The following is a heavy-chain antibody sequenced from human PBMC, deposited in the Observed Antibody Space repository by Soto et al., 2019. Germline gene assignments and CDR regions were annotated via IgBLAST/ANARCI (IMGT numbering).Heavy chain of an antibody. V-gene: IGHV4-59*12. CDR2: IYYSGST. D-gene: IGHD3-16*01. CDR1: GGSISSYY. Sequence: SETLSLTCTVSGGSISSYYWSWIRQPPGKGLEWIGYIYYSGSTNYNPSLESRVTISIDTSKNQFSVKLTSVTAADTAVYYCARDRFFDYWGQGTLVTVSS. CDR3: ARDRFFDY. J-gene: IGHJ4*02.